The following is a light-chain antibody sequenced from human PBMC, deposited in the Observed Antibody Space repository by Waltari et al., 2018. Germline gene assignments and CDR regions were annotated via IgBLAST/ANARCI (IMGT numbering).Light chain of an antibody. CDR2: RNN. V-gene: IGLV1-47*01. J-gene: IGLJ3*02. Sequence: QSVLTQPPSASGTPGPRVAISCSGSSSNIGSNFVYWYQQLPGTAPELLSYRNNQRPSGVPVRISGSKSGTSASLAVSGLRSEDEADFYCAAWDDSLSTWVFGGGTKLTVL. CDR3: AAWDDSLSTWV. CDR1: SSNIGSNF.